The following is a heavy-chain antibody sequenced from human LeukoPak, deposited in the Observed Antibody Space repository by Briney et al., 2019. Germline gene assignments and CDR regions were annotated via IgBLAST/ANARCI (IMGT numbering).Heavy chain of an antibody. V-gene: IGHV3-11*04. CDR3: ARCSDWGGDY. D-gene: IGHD3-16*01. Sequence: GGSLRLSCAASGFTFSDYHMSWFRKAPGKGLGWLSYITSSGSTIYYAGSVKGRFTISRENAKNSLYLQMNSLRADDTAVYYCARCSDWGGDYWGQGTLVTVSS. CDR2: ITSSGSTI. CDR1: GFTFSDYH. J-gene: IGHJ4*02.